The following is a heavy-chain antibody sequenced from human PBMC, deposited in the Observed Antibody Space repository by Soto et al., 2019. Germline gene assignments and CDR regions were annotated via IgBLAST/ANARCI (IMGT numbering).Heavy chain of an antibody. CDR3: ARVDTRHNWFDP. J-gene: IGHJ5*02. CDR2: IYYSGST. CDR1: GGSISSYY. Sequence: PSETLCLTCTVAGGSISSYYWSWIRQPPGKGLEWIGYIYYSGSTNYNPSLKSRVTISVDTSKNQFSLKLSSVTAADTAVYYCARVDTRHNWFDPWGQGTLVTVSS. D-gene: IGHD5-18*01. V-gene: IGHV4-59*01.